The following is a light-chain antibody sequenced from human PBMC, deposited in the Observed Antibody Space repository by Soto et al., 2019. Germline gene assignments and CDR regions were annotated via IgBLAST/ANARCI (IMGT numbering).Light chain of an antibody. J-gene: IGKJ2*01. V-gene: IGKV3-20*01. CDR3: QQYGRSSLYT. Sequence: EIVLTQSPGTLPLSPGERATLSCRASQSVTSNYLAWYQQKPGQAPRLLIYGASSRATGIPDRFSGSGSGTDFTLTISRLEPEDFAVYFCQQYGRSSLYTFGQGTKLEIK. CDR2: GAS. CDR1: QSVTSNY.